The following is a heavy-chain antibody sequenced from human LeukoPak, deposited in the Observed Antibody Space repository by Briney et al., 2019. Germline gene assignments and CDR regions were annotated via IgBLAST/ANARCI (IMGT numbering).Heavy chain of an antibody. CDR1: TFXXYY. CDR2: INPNSGGT. D-gene: IGHD2-2*02. CDR3: ARAYCSSTSCYTGNWFDP. J-gene: IGHJ5*02. V-gene: IGHV1-2*02. Sequence: TFXXYYMHWVRQAPGQGLEWMGWINPNSGGTNYAQKFQGRVTMTRDTSISTAYMELSRLRSDDTAVYYCARAYCSSTSCYTGNWFDPWGQGTLVTVSS.